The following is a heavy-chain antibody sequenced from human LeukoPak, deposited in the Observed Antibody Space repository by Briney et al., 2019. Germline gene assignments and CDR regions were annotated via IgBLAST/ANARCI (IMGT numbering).Heavy chain of an antibody. CDR1: GGSISSSGYS. V-gene: IGHV4-30-2*01. J-gene: IGHJ1*01. Sequence: PSQTLSLTCAVSGGSISSSGYSWSWIRQPPGKGLEWIGYIYHSGGTYYNPSLKSRVTISVDRSSNQFSLKLTSVTAADTAVYYCARGGAARLHFQNWGQGTLVTVSS. CDR3: ARGGAARLHFQN. D-gene: IGHD6-6*01. CDR2: IYHSGGT.